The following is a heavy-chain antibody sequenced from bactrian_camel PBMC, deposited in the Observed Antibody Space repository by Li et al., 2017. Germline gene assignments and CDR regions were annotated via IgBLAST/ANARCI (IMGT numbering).Heavy chain of an antibody. D-gene: IGHD2*01. V-gene: IGHV3S10*01. J-gene: IGHJ4*01. CDR1: GFAFSTYY. CDR2: IAPDVGI. CDR3: AADRFRRLDCSGVYH. Sequence: LVESGGGLVQPGGSLRLSCVASGFAFSTYYMGWVRQAPGQDREGVAVIAPDVGIDYSDSVKGRFTISRDNTKNTVDLQMNSLKTEDTAMYYCAADRFRRLDCSGVYHWGQGTQVTVS.